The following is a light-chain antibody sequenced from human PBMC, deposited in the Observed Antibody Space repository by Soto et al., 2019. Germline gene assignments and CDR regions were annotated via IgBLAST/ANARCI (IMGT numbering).Light chain of an antibody. CDR3: CAYAGDSAPFV. Sequence: QSVLTQPASVSGSPGQSITIPCTGISSDVGTYNLVSWYQQFPGKAPKLMIFEGSKRPSGVSNRFSGFTSGNTASLTISGLQAEDEADYYCCAYAGDSAPFVFGTGTKVTVL. V-gene: IGLV2-23*01. CDR2: EGS. J-gene: IGLJ1*01. CDR1: SSDVGTYNL.